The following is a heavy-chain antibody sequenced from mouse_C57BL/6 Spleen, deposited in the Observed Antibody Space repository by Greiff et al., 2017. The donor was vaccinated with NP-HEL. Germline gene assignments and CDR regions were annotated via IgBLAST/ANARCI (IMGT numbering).Heavy chain of an antibody. D-gene: IGHD1-1*02. J-gene: IGHJ1*03. CDR3: TKKVYMGYFDV. CDR1: GFSLTSYG. V-gene: IGHV2-5*01. Sequence: VQRVESGPGLVQPSQSLSITCTVSGFSLTSYGVHWVRQSPGKGLEWLGVIWRGGSTDYNAAFMSRLSITKDNSKSQVFFKMNSLQADDTAIYYCTKKVYMGYFDVWGTGTTVTVSS. CDR2: IWRGGST.